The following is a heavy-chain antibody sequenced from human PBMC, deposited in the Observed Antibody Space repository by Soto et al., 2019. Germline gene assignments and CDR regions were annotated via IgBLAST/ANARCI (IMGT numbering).Heavy chain of an antibody. V-gene: IGHV3-23*01. CDR2: INDSGGST. J-gene: IGHJ4*02. CDR3: VKGSRSSRPYYFDY. Sequence: GGSLILSCAASGFPFDSYAMSWVRQAPGKGLEWFSAINDSGGSTYDADSVKGRFTISRDNSKNVLSLHMNSLRAEDSAVYYCVKGSRSSRPYYFDYWGQGALVNVSS. D-gene: IGHD2-2*01. CDR1: GFPFDSYA.